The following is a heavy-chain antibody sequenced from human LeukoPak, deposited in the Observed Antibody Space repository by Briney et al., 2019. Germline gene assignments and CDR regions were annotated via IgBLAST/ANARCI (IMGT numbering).Heavy chain of an antibody. Sequence: GGSLRLSCAASGFTFSSYSMNWVRQAPGKGLEWVSSISSSSSYIYYADSVKGRFTISRDNAKNSLYLQMNSLRAEDTAVYYCARDRDTAMVHLYYYYGMDVWGQGTTVTVSS. J-gene: IGHJ6*02. V-gene: IGHV3-21*01. CDR3: ARDRDTAMVHLYYYYGMDV. CDR1: GFTFSSYS. D-gene: IGHD5-18*01. CDR2: ISSSSSYI.